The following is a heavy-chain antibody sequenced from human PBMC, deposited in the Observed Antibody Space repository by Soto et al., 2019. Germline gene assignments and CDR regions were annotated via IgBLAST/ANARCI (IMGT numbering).Heavy chain of an antibody. J-gene: IGHJ5*02. D-gene: IGHD3-10*01. Sequence: QVHLHQWGAGLLKPSETLSLTCAVYGGSFGSYYWSWIRQPPGKGLEWIGEISHSGSTNYNPSLKSRVTISVDTSKNQFSLKLSSVTAADTAMYYWATRPGGRLLGFGELIPAFDPWGQGTLVTVSS. CDR3: ATRPGGRLLGFGELIPAFDP. CDR2: ISHSGST. CDR1: GGSFGSYY. V-gene: IGHV4-34*01.